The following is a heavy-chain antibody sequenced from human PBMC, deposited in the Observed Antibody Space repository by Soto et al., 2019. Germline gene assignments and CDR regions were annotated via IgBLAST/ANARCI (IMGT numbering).Heavy chain of an antibody. CDR1: GYIFTNYD. CDR3: ARDIKYGDSPRWFAP. D-gene: IGHD4-17*01. V-gene: IGHV1-8*01. CDR2: INPNSGNT. J-gene: IGHJ5*02. Sequence: QVQLVQSGAEVKKPGASVKVSCKASGYIFTNYDINWVRQATGQGLEYLGWINPNSGNTGYVQKFQGRVTMTRNTSIKTPYREQNGLRSEDTAVYFGARDIKYGDSPRWFAPWAQGPLVTVSS.